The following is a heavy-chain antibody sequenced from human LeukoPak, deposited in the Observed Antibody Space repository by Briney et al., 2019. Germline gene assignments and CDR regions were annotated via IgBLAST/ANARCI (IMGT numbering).Heavy chain of an antibody. CDR3: ARIGYYGSGSSGSNTGEFDY. Sequence: SVKVSCKASGGTFSSYAISWVRQAPGHGLEWMGGIIPIFGTANYAQKFQGRVTITADESTSTAYMELSSLRSEDMAVYYCARIGYYGSGSSGSNTGEFDYWGQGTLVTVSS. CDR1: GGTFSSYA. CDR2: IIPIFGTA. V-gene: IGHV1-69*01. D-gene: IGHD3-10*01. J-gene: IGHJ4*02.